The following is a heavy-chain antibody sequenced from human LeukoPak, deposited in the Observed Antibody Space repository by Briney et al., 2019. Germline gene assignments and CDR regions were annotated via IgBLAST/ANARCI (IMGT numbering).Heavy chain of an antibody. CDR3: ARAPYYYYYMDV. V-gene: IGHV3-74*01. Sequence: GGSLRLSCAASGFTFSSYWMHRVRQAPGKGLVLVSRITSDGSSPSYADSVKGRFTISRDNDQNTLYPQMNTLRAGDTAVYYCARAPYYYYYMDVWGKGPTVTVSS. CDR1: GFTFSSYW. CDR2: ITSDGSSP. J-gene: IGHJ6*03.